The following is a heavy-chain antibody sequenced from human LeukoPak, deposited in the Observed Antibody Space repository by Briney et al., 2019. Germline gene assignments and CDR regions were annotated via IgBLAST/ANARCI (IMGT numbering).Heavy chain of an antibody. CDR3: ARARNDYDSNGFSLLDY. CDR2: IWYDGSNI. D-gene: IGHD3-22*01. Sequence: PGTSLRLSCAASGISFSSHGMHWVRQAPGKGLEWVAVIWYDGSNIYYTDSVTGRFTISRDNSKNTLYLQMNSLRAEDTALYYCARARNDYDSNGFSLLDYWGQGTLVTVSS. J-gene: IGHJ4*02. CDR1: GISFSSHG. V-gene: IGHV3-33*01.